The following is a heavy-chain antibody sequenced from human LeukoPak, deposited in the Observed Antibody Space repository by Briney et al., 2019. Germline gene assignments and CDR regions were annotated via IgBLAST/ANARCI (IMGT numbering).Heavy chain of an antibody. CDR2: IYSGGST. CDR3: ARGLGGYYDSSGYFDC. D-gene: IGHD3-22*01. CDR1: GFTFSSNY. V-gene: IGHV3-53*01. J-gene: IGHJ4*02. Sequence: GGSLRLSCAASGFTFSSNYMSWVRQAPGKGLEGVSVIYSGGSTYYSDSVKGRFTISRDNSKNTLYLQMNSLRAEDTAVYYCARGLGGYYDSSGYFDCWGQGTLVTVSS.